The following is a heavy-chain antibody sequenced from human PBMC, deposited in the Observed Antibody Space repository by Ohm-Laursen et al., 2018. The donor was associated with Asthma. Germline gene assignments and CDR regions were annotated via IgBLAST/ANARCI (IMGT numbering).Heavy chain of an antibody. CDR1: GFTFSSYG. CDR3: ARGSLGSSGWYYYFDY. CDR2: ISYDGSNK. D-gene: IGHD6-19*01. V-gene: IGHV3-30*03. J-gene: IGHJ4*02. Sequence: SLRLSCAASGFTFSSYGMHWVRQAPGKGLEWVAVISYDGSNKYYADSVKGRFTISRDNSKNTLYLQMNSLRAEDTAVYYCARGSLGSSGWYYYFDYWGQGTLVTVSS.